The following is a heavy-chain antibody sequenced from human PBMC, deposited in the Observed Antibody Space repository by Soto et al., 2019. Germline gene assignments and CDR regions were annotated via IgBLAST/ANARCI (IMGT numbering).Heavy chain of an antibody. CDR1: GGTFSSFA. Sequence: GASVKVSCKASGGTFSSFAISWVRQAPGQGLEWMGGIIPIFSTANYAQKFQGRVTITADESTSTAYMEVSSLRSEDTAVYYCARPLVAATTRYEYYYYYYGRDVWGKGTTGTVSS. J-gene: IGHJ6*04. CDR3: ARPLVAATTRYEYYYYYYGRDV. D-gene: IGHD2-15*01. CDR2: IIPIFSTA. V-gene: IGHV1-69*13.